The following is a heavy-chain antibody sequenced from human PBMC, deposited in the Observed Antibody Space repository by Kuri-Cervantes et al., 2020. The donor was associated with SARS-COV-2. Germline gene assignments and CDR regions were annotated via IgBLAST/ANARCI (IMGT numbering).Heavy chain of an antibody. V-gene: IGHV1-18*01. Sequence: ASVKVSCKASGGTFSNYGTSWVRQAPGQGLERMGWVSGYNGHTNYAQKLQGRVTMTTDTSTTTAYMELRSLRSGDTAVFYCVRDGYGDYVDYWGQGTLVTVSS. D-gene: IGHD2-21*01. J-gene: IGHJ4*02. CDR3: VRDGYGDYVDY. CDR1: GGTFSNYG. CDR2: VSGYNGHT.